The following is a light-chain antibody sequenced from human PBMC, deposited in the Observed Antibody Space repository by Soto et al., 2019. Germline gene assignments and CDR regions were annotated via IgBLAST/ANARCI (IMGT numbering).Light chain of an antibody. V-gene: IGKV3-15*01. Sequence: EILMTQSPATLSVSPGGRATLSCRASESVSRNLAWYQQKPGQAPRLLIYDASTRATGIPDRFSGGGSGTEFTLTISSLQSEDFVVYYCQQYNSWPPITFGQGTRLEIK. J-gene: IGKJ5*01. CDR3: QQYNSWPPIT. CDR1: ESVSRN. CDR2: DAS.